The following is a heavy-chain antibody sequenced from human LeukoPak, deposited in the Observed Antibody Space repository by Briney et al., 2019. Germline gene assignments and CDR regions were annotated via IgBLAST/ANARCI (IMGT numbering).Heavy chain of an antibody. J-gene: IGHJ4*02. V-gene: IGHV1-8*01. D-gene: IGHD6-19*01. CDR3: ASSGYSSGGFDY. CDR2: MNPNSGNT. Sequence: ASVKVSCKASGYTFTSYDINWVRQATGQGLEWMGWMNPNSGNTGYAQKFQGRVAMTRNTSISTAYMELSSLRSEDTAVYYCASSGYSSGGFDYWGQGTLVTVSS. CDR1: GYTFTSYD.